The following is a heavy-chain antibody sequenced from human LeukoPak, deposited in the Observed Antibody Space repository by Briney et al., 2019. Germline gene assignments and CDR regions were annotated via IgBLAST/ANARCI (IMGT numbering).Heavy chain of an antibody. J-gene: IGHJ4*02. CDR2: ISSSSSTI. Sequence: GGSLRLSCAASGFTFSSYSMNWVRQAPGKGLEWVSYISSSSSTIYYADSVKGRFTISRDNAKNSLYLQMNSLRAEDTAVYYCARRRGYSYGLVFDYWGQGTLVTVSS. V-gene: IGHV3-48*01. CDR1: GFTFSSYS. D-gene: IGHD5-18*01. CDR3: ARRRGYSYGLVFDY.